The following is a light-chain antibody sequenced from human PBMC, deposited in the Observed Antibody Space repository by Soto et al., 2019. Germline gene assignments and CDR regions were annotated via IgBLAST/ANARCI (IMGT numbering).Light chain of an antibody. CDR3: SSYTSSSTYV. Sequence: QSALTQPASVSGSPGQSITISCTGTSSDVGGHNYVSWYQQHPGKAPKLMIYEVSSRPSGVSNRFSGSKSGNTASLTISGLQAEDEADYYCSSYTSSSTYVFGTGTKVTAL. J-gene: IGLJ1*01. V-gene: IGLV2-14*01. CDR1: SSDVGGHNY. CDR2: EVS.